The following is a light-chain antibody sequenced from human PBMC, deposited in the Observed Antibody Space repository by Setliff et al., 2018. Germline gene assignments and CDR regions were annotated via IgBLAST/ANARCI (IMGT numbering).Light chain of an antibody. CDR2: EVS. CDR1: SSDVGGYNY. V-gene: IGLV2-14*01. J-gene: IGLJ1*01. CDR3: SSYTSSRTKV. Sequence: QSALAQPRSVSGSPGQSITISCTGTSSDVGGYNYVSWYLQYPGKAPKLMIYEVSNRPSGVSNRFSGSKSGNTASLTISGLQAEDEGDYYCSSYTSSRTKVFGSGTKVTVL.